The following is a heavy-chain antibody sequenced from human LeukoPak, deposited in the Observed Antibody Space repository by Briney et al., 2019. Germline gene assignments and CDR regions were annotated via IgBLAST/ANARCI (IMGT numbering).Heavy chain of an antibody. D-gene: IGHD2-15*01. CDR3: ARDRSGYCGGTSCLLFDY. Sequence: ASVKVSCKASGYTFGAYDINWVRQAPGQGLEWMGWISVDIGNTNYAQRLQGRVTMTTDTSTTTAYMELTSLTSDDTAVYYCARDRSGYCGGTSCLLFDYWGQGTLVTVS. CDR2: ISVDIGNT. V-gene: IGHV1-18*01. J-gene: IGHJ4*02. CDR1: GYTFGAYD.